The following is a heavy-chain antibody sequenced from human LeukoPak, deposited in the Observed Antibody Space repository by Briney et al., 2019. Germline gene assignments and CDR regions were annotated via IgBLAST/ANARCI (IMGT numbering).Heavy chain of an antibody. CDR3: AITTVTLPLRAFDI. CDR1: GGSINSGDYY. V-gene: IGHV4-61*08. D-gene: IGHD4-17*01. CDR2: IYYSGST. J-gene: IGHJ3*02. Sequence: SETLSLTCTVSGGSINSGDYYWSWIRQPPGKGLECIGYIYYSGSTNYNPSLKSRVTISVDTSKNQFSLKLSSVTAADTAVYYCAITTVTLPLRAFDIWGQGTMVTVSS.